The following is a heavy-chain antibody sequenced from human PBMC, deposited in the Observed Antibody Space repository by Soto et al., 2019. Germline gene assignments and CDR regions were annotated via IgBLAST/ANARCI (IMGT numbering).Heavy chain of an antibody. D-gene: IGHD3-9*01. CDR3: ARGHYDVLTGYYVRYFDY. J-gene: IGHJ4*02. CDR1: GGSVRSDDYF. V-gene: IGHV4-30-4*01. Sequence: QVQLQESGPGLVKPSQTLSLRCSVSGGSVRSDDYFWSWIRQPPGKALEWMGYISHSGTAYYNPSLKRRLAMSIDTSKKHFSLSLRSLTAADTANYYCARGHYDVLTGYYVRYFDYWGRGTRVTVSS. CDR2: ISHSGTA.